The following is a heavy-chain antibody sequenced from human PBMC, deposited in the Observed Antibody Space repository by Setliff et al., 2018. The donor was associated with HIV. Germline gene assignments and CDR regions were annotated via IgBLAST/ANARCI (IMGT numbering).Heavy chain of an antibody. D-gene: IGHD3-10*01. J-gene: IGHJ6*04. CDR3: ARVMVRGVEYYVDV. CDR2: IKEDGSEK. V-gene: IGHV3-7*03. Sequence: GSLRLSCAASGFAFSSYWMSWVRQAPGKGLERVANIKEDGSEKYYVDSVKGRFTISRDNAKDSMFLQMNSLRGEDTALYYCARVMVRGVEYYVDVWGKGTTVTVSS. CDR1: GFAFSSYW.